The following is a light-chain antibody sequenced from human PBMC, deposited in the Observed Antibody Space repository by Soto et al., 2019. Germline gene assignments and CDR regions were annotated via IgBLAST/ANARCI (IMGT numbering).Light chain of an antibody. CDR3: VAWDDSLNGPV. CDR1: SSNIGNNA. Sequence: QSVLTQPPSVSEAPRQRVTISCSGSSSNIGNNAVNWYQQLPGKAPKLLIYYDDLLPSGVSDRFSGSKSGTSASLAISGLQSEDEAYYYCVAWDDSLNGPVFGGGTKLTVL. J-gene: IGLJ2*01. CDR2: YDD. V-gene: IGLV1-36*01.